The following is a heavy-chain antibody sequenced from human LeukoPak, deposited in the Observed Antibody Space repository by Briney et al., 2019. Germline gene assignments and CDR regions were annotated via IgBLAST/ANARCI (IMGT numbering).Heavy chain of an antibody. CDR2: ISYDGSNK. Sequence: GGSLRLSCAASGFTFSSYAMHWARQAPGKGLEWVAVISYDGSNKYYADSVKGRFTISRDNSKNTLYLQMNSLRAEDTAVYYCAKGGSPLLRYFDWLLYYWGQGTLVTVSS. J-gene: IGHJ4*02. D-gene: IGHD3-9*01. CDR3: AKGGSPLLRYFDWLLYY. CDR1: GFTFSSYA. V-gene: IGHV3-30-3*01.